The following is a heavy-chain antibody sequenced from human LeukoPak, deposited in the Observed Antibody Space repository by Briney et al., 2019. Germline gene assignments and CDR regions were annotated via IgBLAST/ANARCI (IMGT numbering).Heavy chain of an antibody. D-gene: IGHD1-26*01. CDR2: IRYDGSNK. J-gene: IGHJ4*02. CDR3: AKEVRELPGGDY. CDR1: GFTFSSYG. Sequence: GGSLRLSCAASGFTFSSYGMHWVRQAPGKGLEWVAVIRYDGSNKYYADSVKGRVTISRDNSKNTLYLQMNSLRAEDTAVYYCAKEVRELPGGDYWGQGTLVTVSS. V-gene: IGHV3-30*02.